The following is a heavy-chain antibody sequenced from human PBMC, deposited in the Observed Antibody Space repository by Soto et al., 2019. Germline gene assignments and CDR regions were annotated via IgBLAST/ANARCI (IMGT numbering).Heavy chain of an antibody. CDR2: INPYTGGT. CDR3: ATQFHHCGGDCYRGPYFGMDV. Sequence: QVQLVQSGSEVKEPGASVKVSCKASGYTFTGYYVLWVRQAPGQGPESMGCINPYTGGTNYAQKFQGRVTMTRDTSISTAYMELSKLISDDTAVYYCATQFHHCGGDCYRGPYFGMDVWGQGTTVTVSS. D-gene: IGHD2-21*02. CDR1: GYTFTGYY. J-gene: IGHJ6*02. V-gene: IGHV1-2*02.